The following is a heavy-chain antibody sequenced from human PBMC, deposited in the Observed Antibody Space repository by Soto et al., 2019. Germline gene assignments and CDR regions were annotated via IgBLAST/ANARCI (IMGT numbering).Heavy chain of an antibody. Sequence: GGSLRLSCAASGFTVSSNYMSWVRQAPGKGLEWVSVIYSGGSTYYADSVKGRFTISRDNSKNTLYLQMNSLRAEDTAVYYCATIRQRGPEYFQHWGQGTLVTVSS. V-gene: IGHV3-53*01. CDR2: IYSGGST. CDR3: ATIRQRGPEYFQH. CDR1: GFTVSSNY. D-gene: IGHD3-16*01. J-gene: IGHJ1*01.